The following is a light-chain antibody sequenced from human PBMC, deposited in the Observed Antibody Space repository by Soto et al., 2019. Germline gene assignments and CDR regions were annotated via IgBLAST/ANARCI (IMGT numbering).Light chain of an antibody. CDR3: QQYGGSPLVT. J-gene: IGKJ2*01. CDR2: GAS. CDR1: QSVSSVS. V-gene: IGKV3-20*01. Sequence: EIVLTQSPGTLSLSPGERATLSCRASQSVSSVSLAWYQQKPGQAPRLLVYGASTRATGIPDRFSGSGSGPSFTLTISSLGPADFAVYYCQQYGGSPLVTFGQGTKLEIK.